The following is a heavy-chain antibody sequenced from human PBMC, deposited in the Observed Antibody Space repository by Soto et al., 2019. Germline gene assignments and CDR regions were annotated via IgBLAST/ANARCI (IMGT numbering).Heavy chain of an antibody. CDR2: IYYSGST. D-gene: IGHD6-19*01. Sequence: QVQLQESGPGLVKPSETLSLTCTVSGGSISSYYWSWIRQPPGKGLEWIGYIYYSGSTNYNPSRKSRVTISVDTSKNQFSLKLSSVTAADTAVYYCERIAVAGTSYWGQGTLVTVSS. CDR3: ERIAVAGTSY. J-gene: IGHJ4*02. CDR1: GGSISSYY. V-gene: IGHV4-59*01.